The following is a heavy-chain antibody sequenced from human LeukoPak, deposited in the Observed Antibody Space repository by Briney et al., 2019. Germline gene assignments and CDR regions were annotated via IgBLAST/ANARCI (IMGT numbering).Heavy chain of an antibody. J-gene: IGHJ4*02. D-gene: IGHD3-3*01. CDR2: IKSKTDGGTT. CDR1: GFTFSSYA. CDR3: TTDLFITIFGVVIF. Sequence: PGGSLRLSCAASGFTFSSYAMSWVRQAPGKGLEWVGRIKSKTDGGTTDYAAPVKGRFTIPRDDSKNTLYLQMNSLKTEDTAVYYCTTDLFITIFGVVIFWGQGTLVTVSS. V-gene: IGHV3-15*01.